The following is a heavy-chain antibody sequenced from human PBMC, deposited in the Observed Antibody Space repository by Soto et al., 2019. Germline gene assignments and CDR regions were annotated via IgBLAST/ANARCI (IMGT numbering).Heavy chain of an antibody. CDR1: GFTFNTYG. V-gene: IGHV3-30*18. CDR3: AKGQHCSSTSCYFYYYGMDV. D-gene: IGHD2-2*01. Sequence: QVQLVESGGGVVQPGRSLRLSCAASGFTFNTYGMHWVRQSPGKGLEWVAGISYDGSNKYYADSVKGRLTISRDNSKNALYLQMNSLRAEDTAVYYCAKGQHCSSTSCYFYYYGMDVWGQGTTVAVSS. CDR2: ISYDGSNK. J-gene: IGHJ6*02.